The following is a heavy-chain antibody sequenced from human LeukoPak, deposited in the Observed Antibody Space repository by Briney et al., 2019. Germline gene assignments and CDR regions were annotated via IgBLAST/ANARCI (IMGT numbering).Heavy chain of an antibody. J-gene: IGHJ4*02. Sequence: GGSLRLSCAASGFTFSSYEMNWVRQAPGKGLEWVSYISSSGSTIYYADSVKGRFTISRDNAKNSLYLQMNSLRAEDTAVYYCARDRGDYGDYVFDYWGQGTLVTVSS. CDR3: ARDRGDYGDYVFDY. V-gene: IGHV3-48*03. CDR1: GFTFSSYE. CDR2: ISSSGSTI. D-gene: IGHD4-17*01.